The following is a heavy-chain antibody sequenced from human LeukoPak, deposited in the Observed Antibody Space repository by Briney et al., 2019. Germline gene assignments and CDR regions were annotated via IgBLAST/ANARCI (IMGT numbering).Heavy chain of an antibody. CDR3: ARSHTAMVLVY. V-gene: IGHV1-46*01. CDR1: GYTFTSYA. J-gene: IGHJ4*02. D-gene: IGHD5-18*01. CDR2: INPSGGST. Sequence: ASVKVSCKASGYTFTSYAMNWVRQAPGQGLEWMGIINPSGGSTSYAQKFQGRVTMTRDTSTSTVYMELSSLRSEDTAVYYCARSHTAMVLVYWGQGTLVTVSS.